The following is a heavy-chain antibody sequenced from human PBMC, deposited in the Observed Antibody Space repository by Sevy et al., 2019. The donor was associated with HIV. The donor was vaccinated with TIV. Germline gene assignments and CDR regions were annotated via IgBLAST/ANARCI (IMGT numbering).Heavy chain of an antibody. Sequence: GGSLRLSCVGSGFIFGSHGMSWVRQAPGRGLEWVGFIRSKAYGGTTEYAASVKGRFTISRDDSKSIAYLQMNSLKTEDTAVYYCTRGGYCSSTSCYRGSANNWFDPWGQGTLVTVSS. V-gene: IGHV3-49*04. CDR2: IRSKAYGGTT. CDR1: GFIFGSHG. CDR3: TRGGYCSSTSCYRGSANNWFDP. J-gene: IGHJ5*02. D-gene: IGHD2-2*01.